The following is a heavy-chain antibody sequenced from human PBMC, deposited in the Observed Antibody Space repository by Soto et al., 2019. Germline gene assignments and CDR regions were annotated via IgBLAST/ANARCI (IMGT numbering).Heavy chain of an antibody. V-gene: IGHV4-39*01. CDR1: GGSISSSSYY. CDR3: ASLYSSGWYGGIYGMDV. D-gene: IGHD6-19*01. J-gene: IGHJ6*02. CDR2: IYYSGST. Sequence: SETLSLTCTFSGGSISSSSYYWGWIRQPPGKGQEWNERIYYSGSTYYNPSLKSRVTISVDTSKNQFSLKLSSVTAADTAVYYCASLYSSGWYGGIYGMDVWGQGTTVTVSS.